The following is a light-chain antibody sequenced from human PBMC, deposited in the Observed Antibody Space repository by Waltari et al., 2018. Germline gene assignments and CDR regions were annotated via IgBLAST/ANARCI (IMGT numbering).Light chain of an antibody. CDR1: QSGGSY. Sequence: EILLTHSPATLSLSKGERVNLSCRASQSGGSYLAWYQQQPGQAPRPPIYDASNRATGVPARFSGSGSGTDFTLTIRSLKPEDFAVYYCHQRSNWPATFGQGPRLEIQ. CDR3: HQRSNWPAT. V-gene: IGKV3-11*01. J-gene: IGKJ5*01. CDR2: DAS.